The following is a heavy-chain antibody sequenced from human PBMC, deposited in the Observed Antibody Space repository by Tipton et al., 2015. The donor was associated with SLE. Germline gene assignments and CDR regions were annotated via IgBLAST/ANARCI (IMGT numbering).Heavy chain of an antibody. CDR1: GLPFRNFW. CDR2: IKEDGSDK. D-gene: IGHD2-8*02. Sequence: GSLRLSCAASGLPFRNFWMSWVRQAPGKGLEWVANIKEDGSDKNYVDSVRGRFTISRDNAKDSMFLQMNNLRGEDTAQYYCAREISSGAFNYWGRGILVPVSS. V-gene: IGHV3-7*01. CDR3: AREISSGAFNY. J-gene: IGHJ4*02.